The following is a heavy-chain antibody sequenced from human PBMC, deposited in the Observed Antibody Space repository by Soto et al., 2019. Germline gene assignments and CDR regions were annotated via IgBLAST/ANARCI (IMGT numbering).Heavy chain of an antibody. D-gene: IGHD6-25*01. CDR2: IYYSGTT. Sequence: QVQLQESGPGLVKPSQTLSLTCTVSGGSISSGDYYWSWIRQPPGKGLEWIGYIYYSGTTYYNPSLKSRLTISTDTSKNQLSLKLTSVSAADTAAYYCARSPSGYGDFGFWGQGTLVTVSS. J-gene: IGHJ4*02. CDR1: GGSISSGDYY. V-gene: IGHV4-30-4*01. CDR3: ARSPSGYGDFGF.